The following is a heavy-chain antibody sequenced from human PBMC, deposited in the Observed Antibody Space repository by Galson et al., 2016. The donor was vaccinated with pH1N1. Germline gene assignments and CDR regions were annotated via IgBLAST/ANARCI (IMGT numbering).Heavy chain of an antibody. CDR3: ATAGPLVREILYYSYALDV. Sequence: SVKVSCKASGGTLNSNAINWVRQAPGQGLEWMGGIVGIFRTVNYAQNFQGRVTITADIFTNTAYMELSSLRSEDTAIYYCATAGPLVREILYYSYALDVWGQGTTVTVSS. V-gene: IGHV1-69*06. CDR1: GGTLNSNA. J-gene: IGHJ6*02. CDR2: IVGIFRTV. D-gene: IGHD3-10*01.